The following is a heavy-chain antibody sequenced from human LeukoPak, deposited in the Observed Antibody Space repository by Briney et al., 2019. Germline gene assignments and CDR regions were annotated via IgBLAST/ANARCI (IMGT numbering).Heavy chain of an antibody. CDR2: IYHSGST. CDR1: GGSISSSNW. D-gene: IGHD4-11*01. J-gene: IGHJ4*02. V-gene: IGHV4-4*02. Sequence: PSGTLSLTCAVSGGSISSSNWWSWVRQPPGKGLEWIGEIYHSGSTNYNPSLKSRVTISVDKSKNQFSLKLSSVTAADTAVHYCARGSMISSGYTVTNLPPTRWGQGTLVTVSS. CDR3: ARGSMISSGYTVTNLPPTR.